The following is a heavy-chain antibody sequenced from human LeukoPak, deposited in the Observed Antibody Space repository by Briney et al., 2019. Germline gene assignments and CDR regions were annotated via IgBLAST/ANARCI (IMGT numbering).Heavy chain of an antibody. CDR3: ARVVVVPAAIPGYYMDV. Sequence: ASVKVSCKASGYTFTGYYMHWVRQAPGQGLEWMGWINPNSGGTNYAQKFQGRVTLTRDTSISTAYMELSRLRSDDTAVYYCARVVVVPAAIPGYYMDVWGKGTTVTVSS. J-gene: IGHJ6*03. CDR2: INPNSGGT. D-gene: IGHD2-2*02. V-gene: IGHV1-2*02. CDR1: GYTFTGYY.